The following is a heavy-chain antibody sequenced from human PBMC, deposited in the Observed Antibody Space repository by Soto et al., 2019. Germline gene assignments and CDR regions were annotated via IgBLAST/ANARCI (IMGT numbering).Heavy chain of an antibody. CDR1: GFTFSSYG. V-gene: IGHV3-33*01. J-gene: IGHJ6*03. CDR3: ARAQEGKWNPPGDYYYYMDV. D-gene: IGHD1-20*01. Sequence: GGSLRLSCAASGFTFSSYGMHWVRQAPGKGLEWVAVIWYDGSNKYYADSVKGRFTISRDNSKNTLYLQMNSLRAEDTAVYYCARAQEGKWNPPGDYYYYMDVWGKGTTVTVSS. CDR2: IWYDGSNK.